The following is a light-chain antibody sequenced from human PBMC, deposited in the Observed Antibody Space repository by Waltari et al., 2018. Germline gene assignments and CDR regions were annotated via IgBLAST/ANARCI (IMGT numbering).Light chain of an antibody. J-gene: IGKJ2*01. CDR1: QSISSY. CDR2: AAF. V-gene: IGKV1-39*01. Sequence: DIQMTQSPSPLSASVGARVTITCRASQSISSYLNWYQQKPGKAPKLLIYAAFSLQSGVPSRFSGSGSGTDFTLTISSLQPEDFATYYCQQSYSTLYTCGQGTKLEIK. CDR3: QQSYSTLYT.